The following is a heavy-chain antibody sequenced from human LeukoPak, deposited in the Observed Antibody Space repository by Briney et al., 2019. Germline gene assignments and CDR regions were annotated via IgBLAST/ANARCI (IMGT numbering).Heavy chain of an antibody. D-gene: IGHD2-15*01. J-gene: IGHJ4*02. CDR3: AKETVVVRALDY. V-gene: IGHV3-23*01. CDR2: ISGSGGST. Sequence: PGGSLRLSCAASGFTFSSYAMSWVRQAPGKGLEWVSVISGSGGSTYYADSVQGRFTISRGNSQNTLYLQMNSLSAEDTAVYFCAKETVVVRALDYWGQGALVTVSS. CDR1: GFTFSSYA.